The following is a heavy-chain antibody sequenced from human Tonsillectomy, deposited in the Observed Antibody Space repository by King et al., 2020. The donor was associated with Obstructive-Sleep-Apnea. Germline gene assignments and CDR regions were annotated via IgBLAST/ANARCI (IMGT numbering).Heavy chain of an antibody. CDR3: ARGAGITPPDPNNWFDP. CDR1: GGSVSSGDYY. V-gene: IGHV4-30-4*01. CDR2: IYYSGST. J-gene: IGHJ5*02. Sequence: QLQESGPGLVKPSQTLSLTCTVSGGSVSSGDYYWSWIRQPPGKGLEWIGYIYYSGSTYYNPSLKSRVTISIDTSKNQFSLNLSSMTAADTAVYYCARGAGITPPDPNNWFDPWGQGTLVTVSS. D-gene: IGHD6-13*01.